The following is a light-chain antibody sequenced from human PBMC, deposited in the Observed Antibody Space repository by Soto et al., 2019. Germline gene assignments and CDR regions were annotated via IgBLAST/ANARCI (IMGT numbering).Light chain of an antibody. CDR2: DAS. V-gene: IGKV1-5*01. CDR1: QSISSW. Sequence: DIQMTQSPSTLSASVGDRVTITCRASQSISSWLAWYQQKSGKAPKLLMHDASSLESGVPSRFSGSGSGTEFTLTISSLQPDDFATYYCQYYSSYSPTFGPGTTVDIK. J-gene: IGKJ3*01. CDR3: QYYSSYSPT.